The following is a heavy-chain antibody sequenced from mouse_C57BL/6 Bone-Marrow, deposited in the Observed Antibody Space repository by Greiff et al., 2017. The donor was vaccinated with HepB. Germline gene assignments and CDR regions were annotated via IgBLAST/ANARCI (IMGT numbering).Heavy chain of an antibody. V-gene: IGHV1-55*01. CDR3: ARPGTDYGSDY. J-gene: IGHJ2*01. CDR1: GYTFPSYW. D-gene: IGHD1-1*01. Sequence: VQLQQPGAELVKPGASVKMSCKASGYTFPSYWITWVKQRPGQGLEWIGDIYPGSGSTNYNEKFKSKATLTVDTSSSTAYMQLSSLTSEDSAVYYCARPGTDYGSDYWGQGTTLTVSS. CDR2: IYPGSGST.